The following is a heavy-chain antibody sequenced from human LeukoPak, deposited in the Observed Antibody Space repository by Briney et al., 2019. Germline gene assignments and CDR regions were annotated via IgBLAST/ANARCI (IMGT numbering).Heavy chain of an antibody. Sequence: SETLSLTCDVSGGSISSGLYSWSWIRQPLGKGLEWIGYIYHTGSTYYNPSLKSRVTISVDTSKNQFSLRLSSVTAADTAVYYCARLQYCRGTSGYWFDPWGQGTLVTVSS. V-gene: IGHV4-30-2*01. CDR1: GGSISSGLYS. D-gene: IGHD2-2*01. CDR3: ARLQYCRGTSGYWFDP. J-gene: IGHJ5*02. CDR2: IYHTGST.